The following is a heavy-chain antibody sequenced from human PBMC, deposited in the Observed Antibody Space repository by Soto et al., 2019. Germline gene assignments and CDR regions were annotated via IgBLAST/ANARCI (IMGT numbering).Heavy chain of an antibody. D-gene: IGHD6-19*01. CDR3: ARAGIAVADTPLIEYFQH. Sequence: EVQLVESGGGLVKPGGSLRLSCAASGFTFSSYSMNWDRQAPGKGLEWVSSISSSSSYIYYADSVKGRFTISRDNAKNSLYVQMNSLRAKDTAVYYCARAGIAVADTPLIEYFQHWGQGTLVTVSS. CDR2: ISSSSSYI. V-gene: IGHV3-21*01. CDR1: GFTFSSYS. J-gene: IGHJ1*01.